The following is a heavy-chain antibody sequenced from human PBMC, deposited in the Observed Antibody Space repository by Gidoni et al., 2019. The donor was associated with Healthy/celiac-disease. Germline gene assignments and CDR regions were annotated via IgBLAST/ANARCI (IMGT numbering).Heavy chain of an antibody. Sequence: QVQLVQSGAEVKKPGASVKVSCKASGYTFTSYDINWVRQATGQGLEWMGWMNPNSGNTGYAQKFQGRVTMTRNTSISTAYMELSSLRSEETAVYYCARGEPPGHSQWLVSSYYYYYYGMDVWGQGTTVTVSS. CDR1: GYTFTSYD. V-gene: IGHV1-8*01. D-gene: IGHD6-19*01. J-gene: IGHJ6*02. CDR3: ARGEPPGHSQWLVSSYYYYYYGMDV. CDR2: MNPNSGNT.